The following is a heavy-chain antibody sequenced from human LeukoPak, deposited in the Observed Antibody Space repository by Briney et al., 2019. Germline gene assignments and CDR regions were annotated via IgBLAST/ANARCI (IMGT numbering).Heavy chain of an antibody. CDR2: ISGSGGST. Sequence: PGGSLRLSCAASGFTFSSSDISWVRQAPGKGLEWVSTISGSGGSTYYADSVKGRFTISRDSSKNTLYLQMSSLRAEDTAVYYCAPRITLVRGVIPLGVWGKGTTVIISS. V-gene: IGHV3-23*01. CDR1: GFTFSSSD. J-gene: IGHJ6*04. CDR3: APRITLVRGVIPLGV. D-gene: IGHD3-10*01.